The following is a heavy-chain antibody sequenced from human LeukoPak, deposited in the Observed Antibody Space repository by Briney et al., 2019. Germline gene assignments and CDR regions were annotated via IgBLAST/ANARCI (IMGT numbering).Heavy chain of an antibody. CDR3: ARVTIAAAGENWFDP. CDR2: ISSSRSYI. J-gene: IGHJ5*02. D-gene: IGHD6-13*01. V-gene: IGHV3-21*01. CDR1: GFTFSSYS. Sequence: PGGSLRLSCAASGFTFSSYSMNWVRQAPGKGLEWVSSISSSRSYIYYADSVKGRFTISRDNAKNSLYLQMNSLRAEDTAVYYCARVTIAAAGENWFDPWGQGTLVTVSS.